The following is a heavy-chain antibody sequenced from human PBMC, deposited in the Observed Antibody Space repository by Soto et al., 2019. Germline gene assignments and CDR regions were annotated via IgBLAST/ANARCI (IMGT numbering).Heavy chain of an antibody. CDR2: ISSSSSYI. J-gene: IGHJ4*02. CDR1: GFTFSSYS. Sequence: EVPLVESGGGLVKPGGSLRLSCAPSGFTFSSYSMNWVRQAPGKGLEWVSSISSSSSYIYYADSVKGRFTISRDNAKNSLYLQMNSLRAEDTAVYYCARFGIAAAGFDYWGQGTLVTVSS. D-gene: IGHD6-13*01. CDR3: ARFGIAAAGFDY. V-gene: IGHV3-21*01.